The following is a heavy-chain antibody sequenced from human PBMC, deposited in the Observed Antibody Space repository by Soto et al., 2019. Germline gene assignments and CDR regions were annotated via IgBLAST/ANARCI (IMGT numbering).Heavy chain of an antibody. D-gene: IGHD3-10*01. CDR2: IYVGDSDT. Sequence: GESMKISGKGSGYSFSNYWIAWVRQMPGKGLEWMGIIYVGDSDTRYSPSFQGQVTISADKSISTAYLQWRSLRASDTAMYSCARPRSRSFRLDYQGMDVWGQGTTVAVSS. V-gene: IGHV5-51*01. CDR3: ARPRSRSFRLDYQGMDV. CDR1: GYSFSNYW. J-gene: IGHJ6*02.